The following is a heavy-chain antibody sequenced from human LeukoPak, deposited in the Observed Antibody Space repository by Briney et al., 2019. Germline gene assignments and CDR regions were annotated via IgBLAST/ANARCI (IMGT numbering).Heavy chain of an antibody. J-gene: IGHJ5*02. CDR1: GFDVSDHY. D-gene: IGHD4-17*01. Sequence: SGGSLRLSCAASGFDVSDHYLSWVRQAPGRGLEWVSVIYSNNNTFYTDSVKGRFIISRDSSKNTLNLHMSSLRTEDTAVYFCARANQPYGVNWLDPWGQGTLVTVSS. CDR3: ARANQPYGVNWLDP. CDR2: IYSNNNT. V-gene: IGHV3-53*01.